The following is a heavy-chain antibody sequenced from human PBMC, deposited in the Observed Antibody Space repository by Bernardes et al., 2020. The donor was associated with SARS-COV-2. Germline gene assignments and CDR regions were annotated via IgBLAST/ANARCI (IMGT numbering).Heavy chain of an antibody. CDR1: GFTFSNAW. V-gene: IGHV3-15*01. CDR3: TTESPQLWSTEYYYYGMDV. J-gene: IGHJ6*02. D-gene: IGHD5-18*01. CDR2: IKSKTDGGTT. Sequence: GGSLRLSCAASGFTFSNAWMSWVRQAPGKGLEWVGRIKSKTDGGTTDYAAPVKGRFTISRDDSKNTLYLQMNSLKTEDTAVYYCTTESPQLWSTEYYYYGMDVWGQGTTVTVSS.